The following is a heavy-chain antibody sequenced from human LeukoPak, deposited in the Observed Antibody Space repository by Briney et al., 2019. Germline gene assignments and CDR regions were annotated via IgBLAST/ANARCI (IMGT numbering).Heavy chain of an antibody. D-gene: IGHD6-6*01. CDR3: AREGGYSSSSGEGAYYYYMDV. V-gene: IGHV4-4*02. CDR1: GGSISSSNW. CDR2: IYHSGST. J-gene: IGHJ6*03. Sequence: PSETLSLTCAVSGGSISSSNWWSWVRQPPGKGLEWIGEIYHSGSTNYNPSLKSRVTISVDTSKNQFSLKLSSVTAADTAVYYCAREGGYSSSSGEGAYYYYMDVWGKGTTVTVSS.